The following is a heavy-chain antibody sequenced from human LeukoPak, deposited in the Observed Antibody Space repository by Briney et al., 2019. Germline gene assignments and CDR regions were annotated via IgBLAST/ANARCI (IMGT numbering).Heavy chain of an antibody. D-gene: IGHD5-18*01. CDR2: IRYDGNNK. V-gene: IGHV3-30*02. J-gene: IGHJ5*02. Sequence: GGSLRLSCAASGFTLSTYGMHWVRQVPGKGLEWVTFIRYDGNNKYYTDSVKGRFTISRDNSKNTLYLQMNSLRAEETGVYYCAKDGYSYGFDPWGQGTPVTVSS. CDR3: AKDGYSYGFDP. CDR1: GFTLSTYG.